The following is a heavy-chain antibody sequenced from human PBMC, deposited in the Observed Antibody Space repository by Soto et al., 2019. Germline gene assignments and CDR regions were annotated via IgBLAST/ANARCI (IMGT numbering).Heavy chain of an antibody. CDR3: ARDVRYYGP. J-gene: IGHJ5*02. V-gene: IGHV3-7*05. D-gene: IGHD3-10*01. CDR2: IKQDGREK. CDR1: GFTFRSYW. Sequence: PGGSLRLSCVASGFTFRSYWMTWVRQAPGKGLEWVANIKQDGREKYYVESVKGRFTISRDNPKNSLYLQMNSLRAEDTAVYYCARDVRYYGPWGQGPLVTVSP.